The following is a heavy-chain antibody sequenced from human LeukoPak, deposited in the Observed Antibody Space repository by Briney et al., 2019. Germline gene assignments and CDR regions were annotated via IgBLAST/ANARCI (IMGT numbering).Heavy chain of an antibody. CDR2: IRYDGSNK. Sequence: GGSLRLSCAASGFTFSSYGMHWVRQAPGKGLEWVAFIRYDGSNKYYADSVKGRFTISRDNSKNTLYLQMNSLRAEDTAVYYCAKDRSGWPGLFDYWGQGTLVTVSS. CDR3: AKDRSGWPGLFDY. D-gene: IGHD6-19*01. J-gene: IGHJ4*02. CDR1: GFTFSSYG. V-gene: IGHV3-30*02.